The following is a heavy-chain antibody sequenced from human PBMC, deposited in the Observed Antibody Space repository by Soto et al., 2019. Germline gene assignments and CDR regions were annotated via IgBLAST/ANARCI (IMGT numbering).Heavy chain of an antibody. CDR3: ARVGGIGAPPGTDY. D-gene: IGHD6-6*01. V-gene: IGHV1-69*13. CDR1: GGIFSSYA. Sequence: SVKVSCKASGGIFSSYAISWLRQAPGQGLEWMGAVIPILGQAYYAQDLQDRVSITADESTRTTYMELSSLRSEDTAVYFCARVGGIGAPPGTDYWGQGTLVTVSS. CDR2: VIPILGQA. J-gene: IGHJ4*02.